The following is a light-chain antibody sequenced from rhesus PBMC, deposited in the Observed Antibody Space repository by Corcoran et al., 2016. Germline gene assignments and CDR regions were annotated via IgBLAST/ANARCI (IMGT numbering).Light chain of an antibody. CDR1: ENVNNY. V-gene: IGKV1-74*01. CDR3: QHSYGTPYS. CDR2: AAS. Sequence: DIQMTQSPSSLSASVGDRVTITCRASENVNNYLHWYQQKPGKAPKLRIYAASTLQSGVPSRFSGSGSGTDYTFTISSLQPEDVATYYCQHSYGTPYSFGQGTKVEIK. J-gene: IGKJ2*01.